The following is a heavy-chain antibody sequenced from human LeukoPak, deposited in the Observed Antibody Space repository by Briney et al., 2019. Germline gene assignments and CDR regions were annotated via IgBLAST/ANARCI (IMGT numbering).Heavy chain of an antibody. CDR1: GFTFSSYW. CDR3: ARVMVVRGVISDY. Sequence: GGSLRLSCAASGFTFSSYWMHWVRQAPGKGLVWVSRINSDGSSTSYADSVKGRFTISRDNAKNTLYLQMNSLRAEDTAVYYCARVMVVRGVISDYWGQGTLVTVSS. CDR2: INSDGSST. V-gene: IGHV3-74*01. J-gene: IGHJ4*02. D-gene: IGHD3-10*01.